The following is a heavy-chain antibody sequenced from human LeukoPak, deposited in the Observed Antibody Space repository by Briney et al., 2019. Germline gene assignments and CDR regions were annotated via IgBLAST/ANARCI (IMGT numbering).Heavy chain of an antibody. Sequence: SETLSLTCTVSGGSISSSSYYWGWIRQPPGTGLEWIGSIYYSGSTYYNPSLKSRVTISVDTSKNQFSLKLSSVTAADTAVYYCARAVSPSYGIAAAGMPDLDAFDIWGQGTMVTVSS. V-gene: IGHV4-39*07. D-gene: IGHD6-13*01. J-gene: IGHJ3*02. CDR1: GGSISSSSYY. CDR3: ARAVSPSYGIAAAGMPDLDAFDI. CDR2: IYYSGST.